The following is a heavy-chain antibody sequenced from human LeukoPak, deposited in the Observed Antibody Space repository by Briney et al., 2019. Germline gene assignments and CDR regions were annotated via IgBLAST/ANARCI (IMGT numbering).Heavy chain of an antibody. V-gene: IGHV3-33*01. J-gene: IGHJ4*02. D-gene: IGHD6-19*01. CDR3: ARDHVEEWLVPNY. Sequence: SCKASGYTFTSHYMHWVRQAPGKGLEWVAVIWYDGSNKYYADSVKGRFTISRDNAKNSLYLQMNSLRAEDTAVYYCARDHVEEWLVPNYWGQGTLVTVSS. CDR1: GYTFTSHY. CDR2: IWYDGSNK.